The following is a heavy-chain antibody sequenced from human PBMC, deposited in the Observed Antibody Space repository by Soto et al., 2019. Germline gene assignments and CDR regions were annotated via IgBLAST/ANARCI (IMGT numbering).Heavy chain of an antibody. V-gene: IGHV3-72*01. CDR2: TRNKANSYTT. J-gene: IGHJ6*02. Sequence: EVQMVESGGGLVQPGGSLRLSCAASGFTFSDHYMDWVRQAPGKGLEWVGRTRNKANSYTTEYAASVKGRFTISRDDSKNSLYLKMNSLKTEDTAVYYCARAPSAGSYYYYYGRDVWGQGTTVTVSS. CDR3: ARAPSAGSYYYYYGRDV. CDR1: GFTFSDHY.